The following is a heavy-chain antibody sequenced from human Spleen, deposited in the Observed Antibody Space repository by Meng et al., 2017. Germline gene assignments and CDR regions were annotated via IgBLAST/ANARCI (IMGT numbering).Heavy chain of an antibody. CDR3: ASGYCSGGNCYKDLSFYYNYYGLDI. CDR1: GFTFPTYA. D-gene: IGHD2-15*01. Sequence: GESLKISCAASGFTFPTYAMTWVRQAPGKGLEWLGFIRSKAYGGTTEYAASVKGRFIISKDDFRGFAYLQMNSLKTEDTAVYYCASGYCSGGNCYKDLSFYYNYYGLDIWGQGTTVTVSS. V-gene: IGHV3-49*04. J-gene: IGHJ6*02. CDR2: IRSKAYGGTT.